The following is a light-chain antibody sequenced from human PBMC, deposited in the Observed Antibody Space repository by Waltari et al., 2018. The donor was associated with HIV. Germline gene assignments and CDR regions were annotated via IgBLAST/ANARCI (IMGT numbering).Light chain of an antibody. V-gene: IGKV3-15*01. CDR3: QRYNNWPGIT. CDR1: HSINNN. J-gene: IGKJ3*01. Sequence: EILITQSPATLSVSPGERATPTCSAGHSINNNLTWYQHKPGQAPGLLIYGACTGATGAAARVRGSGSGTDVTLTISSLQSEDFAVYYCQRYNNWPGITFGPGTKVDIK. CDR2: GAC.